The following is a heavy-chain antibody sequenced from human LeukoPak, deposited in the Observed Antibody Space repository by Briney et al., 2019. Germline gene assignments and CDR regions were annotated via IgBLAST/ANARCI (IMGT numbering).Heavy chain of an antibody. CDR1: GGSISSSSYY. D-gene: IGHD6-6*01. J-gene: IGHJ4*02. CDR2: IYYSGGT. V-gene: IGHV4-39*01. Sequence: PSETLSLTCTVSGGSISSSSYYWGWIRQPPGKGLEWIGSIYYSGGTYYNPSLKSRVTISVDTSKNQFSLKLSSVTAADTAVYYCARHLAYSSSWGFGGLYWGQGTLVTVSS. CDR3: ARHLAYSSSWGFGGLY.